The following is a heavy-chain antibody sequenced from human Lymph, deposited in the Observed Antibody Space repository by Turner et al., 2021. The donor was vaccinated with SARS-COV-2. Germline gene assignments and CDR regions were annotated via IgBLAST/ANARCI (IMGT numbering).Heavy chain of an antibody. D-gene: IGHD6-19*01. Sequence: QVQLADSGQGLVRPTETLSLTCAVSGGSISRYYWSWIRQPPGKGLEWIGYIHYSVSTNYNLSLMSRVTISLDTFNNQFSLMLSSGTAADTAAYYCARHGFSGWYWGGIDFWGQGTTVTVSS. CDR3: ARHGFSGWYWGGIDF. CDR2: IHYSVST. J-gene: IGHJ6*02. CDR1: GGSISRYY. V-gene: IGHV4-59*08.